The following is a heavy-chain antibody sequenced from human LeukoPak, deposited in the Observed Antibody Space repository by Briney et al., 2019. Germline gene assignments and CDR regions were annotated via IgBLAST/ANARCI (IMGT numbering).Heavy chain of an antibody. CDR2: IYYSGST. CDR3: ARDALNEYSSSNWFDP. D-gene: IGHD6-6*01. V-gene: IGHV4-59*12. J-gene: IGHJ5*02. CDR1: GGSINNYY. Sequence: SETLSLTCTVSGGSINNYYWSWIRQPPGKGLEWIGYIYYSGSTNYNPSLKSRVTISVDTSKNQFSLKLTSVTAADTAVYYCARDALNEYSSSNWFDPWGQGTLVTVSS.